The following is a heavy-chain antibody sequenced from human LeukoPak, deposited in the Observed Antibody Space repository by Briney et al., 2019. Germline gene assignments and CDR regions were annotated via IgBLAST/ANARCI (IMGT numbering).Heavy chain of an antibody. J-gene: IGHJ4*02. CDR2: IYSGGST. V-gene: IGHV3-53*01. CDR1: GFTFSSYA. CDR3: ARAEVGATPFVFDY. Sequence: PGGSLRLSCAASGFTFSSYAMSWVRQAPGKGLEWVSVIYSGGSTYYADSVKGRFTISRDNSKNTLYLQMNSLRAEDTAVYYCARAEVGATPFVFDYWGQGTLVTVSS. D-gene: IGHD1-26*01.